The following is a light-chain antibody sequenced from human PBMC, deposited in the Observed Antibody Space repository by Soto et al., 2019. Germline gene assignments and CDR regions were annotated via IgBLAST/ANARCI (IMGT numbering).Light chain of an antibody. CDR2: GAS. J-gene: IGKJ1*01. CDR3: QQFRT. Sequence: EIVLTQSPDTLSLSPGERATLSCRASQSVSSSYLAWYQQKPGQAPRLLIYGASSRASGIPDRFVGSGSGTDFTLTISRLEPEDFAVYFCQQFRTFGPGTKVDIK. V-gene: IGKV3-20*01. CDR1: QSVSSSY.